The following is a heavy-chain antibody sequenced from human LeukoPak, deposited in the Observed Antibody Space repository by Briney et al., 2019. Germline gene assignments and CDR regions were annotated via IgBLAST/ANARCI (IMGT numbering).Heavy chain of an antibody. Sequence: GGSLRLSCAASGFTFSSYAMIWVRQAPGKGLEWVSAISGSGGSTYYADSVKGRFTISRDNSKNTLYLQMNSLRAEDTAVYYCAKVGPPAYCGGDCYGTFDYWGQGTLVTVSS. J-gene: IGHJ4*02. D-gene: IGHD2-21*02. V-gene: IGHV3-23*01. CDR2: ISGSGGST. CDR3: AKVGPPAYCGGDCYGTFDY. CDR1: GFTFSSYA.